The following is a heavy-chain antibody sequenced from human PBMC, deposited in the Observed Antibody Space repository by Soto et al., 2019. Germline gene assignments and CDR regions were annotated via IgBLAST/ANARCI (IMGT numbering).Heavy chain of an antibody. Sequence: QVQLQESGPGLVKPSQTLSLTCTVAVGSISSYYWSWIRQPPGKGLEWIGYIYYSGSTNYNPSLNSRVTISVDTSKNQFSPTLRSVTAADTAVYYCARSPLLWFGESYPMYYFDYWGQGTLVTVSS. J-gene: IGHJ4*02. D-gene: IGHD3-10*01. CDR2: IYYSGST. CDR1: VGSISSYY. V-gene: IGHV4-59*01. CDR3: ARSPLLWFGESYPMYYFDY.